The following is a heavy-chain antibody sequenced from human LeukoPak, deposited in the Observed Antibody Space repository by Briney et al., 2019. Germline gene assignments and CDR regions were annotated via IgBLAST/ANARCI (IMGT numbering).Heavy chain of an antibody. CDR2: INPNIGDT. J-gene: IGHJ4*02. V-gene: IGHV1-2*02. CDR1: GYTFTGYY. CDR3: ARINSSRWYDF. D-gene: IGHD6-13*01. Sequence: ASVKVSCKASGYTFTGYYMHWVRQAPGQGLEWMGWINPNIGDTNYAQKFQGRVTMTGDTSISTAYMELSRLRFDDTAVYYCARINSSRWYDFWGQGTLVTVSS.